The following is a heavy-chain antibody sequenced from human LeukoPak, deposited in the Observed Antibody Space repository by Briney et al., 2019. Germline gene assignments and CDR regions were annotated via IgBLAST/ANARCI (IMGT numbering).Heavy chain of an antibody. V-gene: IGHV3-23*01. J-gene: IGHJ4*02. CDR1: GFTFSSYA. CDR2: ISGSGGST. D-gene: IGHD5-18*01. Sequence: GGSLRLSCAASGFTFSSYAMSWVRQAPGKGLEWVSAISGSGGSTYYADSVKGRLTISRDNSKNTLYLQMNSLRAEDTAVYYCAKDDGGYTAMVILDYWGQGTLVTVSS. CDR3: AKDDGGYTAMVILDY.